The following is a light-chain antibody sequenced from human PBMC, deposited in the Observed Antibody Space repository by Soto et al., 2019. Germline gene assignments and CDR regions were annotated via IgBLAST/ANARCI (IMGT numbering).Light chain of an antibody. CDR1: QSVSSSF. V-gene: IGKV3D-20*02. Sequence: EIVWTQSPATLSLSPGEGVTLSCRASQSVSSSFLAWYQQKPGQAPRLLIYGASSRATGIPDRFSGTGSGTDFTLTISSLEPEDFAVYCCQHRNSRPFTFGPGTKVDIK. J-gene: IGKJ3*01. CDR2: GAS. CDR3: QHRNSRPFT.